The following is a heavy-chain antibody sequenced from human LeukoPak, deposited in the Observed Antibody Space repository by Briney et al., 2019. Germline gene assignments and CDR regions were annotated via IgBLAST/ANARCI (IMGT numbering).Heavy chain of an antibody. CDR2: IYHSGST. J-gene: IGHJ4*02. V-gene: IGHV4-30-2*01. CDR1: GGSISSGGYS. D-gene: IGHD3-22*01. CDR3: ARYYDNSGYFYFDY. Sequence: SETLSLTCAVSGGSISSGGYSWSWIRQPPGKGLEWIGYIYHSGSTYYNPSLKSRVTISVDTSKNQFSLKLSSVTAADTAVYYCARYYDNSGYFYFDYWGQGTLVTVSS.